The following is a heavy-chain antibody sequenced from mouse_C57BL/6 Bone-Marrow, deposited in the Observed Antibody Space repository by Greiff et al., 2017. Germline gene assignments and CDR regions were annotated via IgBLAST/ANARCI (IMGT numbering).Heavy chain of an antibody. CDR1: GYTFTSYW. Sequence: QVQLQQPGAELVRPGSSVKLSCKASGYTFTSYWMHWVKQRPIQGLEWIGNIDPSDSETHYNQKFKDKATLTVDQSSSTAYMQLSSLTSEDSAVYYCAIYYYGSSYGYFDVWGTGTTVTVSS. V-gene: IGHV1-52*01. J-gene: IGHJ1*03. CDR3: AIYYYGSSYGYFDV. CDR2: IDPSDSET. D-gene: IGHD1-1*01.